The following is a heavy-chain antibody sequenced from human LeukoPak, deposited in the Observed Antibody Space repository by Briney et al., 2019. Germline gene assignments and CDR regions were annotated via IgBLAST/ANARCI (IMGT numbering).Heavy chain of an antibody. CDR1: GFTFSNYA. J-gene: IGHJ4*02. V-gene: IGHV3-23*01. CDR3: AKDFVVVPGNVNNFDY. CDR2: ISGSGDNT. D-gene: IGHD2-21*02. Sequence: GGSLRLSCAASGFTFSNYAMSWVRQAPGKGLEWVSAISGSGDNTYYADSVKGRFTVSRDNSKNTLYVQMKSLRAEDTAVYYCAKDFVVVPGNVNNFDYWGQGTLVTVSS.